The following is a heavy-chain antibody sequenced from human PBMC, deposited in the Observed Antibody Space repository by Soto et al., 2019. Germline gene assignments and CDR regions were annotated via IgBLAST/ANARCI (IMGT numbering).Heavy chain of an antibody. J-gene: IGHJ5*02. D-gene: IGHD2-2*01. CDR2: INPNSGGT. CDR3: ARDRASYGSTSCYAGSNWFDP. CDR1: GYTFTGYY. V-gene: IGHV1-2*04. Sequence: ASVKVSCKASGYTFTGYYMHWVRQAPGQGLEWMGWINPNSGGTNYAQKFQGWVTMTRDTSISTAYMELSRLRSDDTAVYYCARDRASYGSTSCYAGSNWFDPWGQGTLVTVSS.